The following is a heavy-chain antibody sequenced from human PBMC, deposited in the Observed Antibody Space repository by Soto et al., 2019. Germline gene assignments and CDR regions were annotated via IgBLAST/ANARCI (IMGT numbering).Heavy chain of an antibody. CDR1: GGTFSSYT. Sequence: QVQLVQSGAEVKKPGSSVKVSCKASGGTFSSYTISWVRQAPGQGLEWMGRIIPILGIANYAQKFQGRVTITAVKSTSTAYMELSSLRSEDTAVYYCARTGTTLRESMMAFDIWGQGTMVTVSS. CDR3: ARTGTTLRESMMAFDI. J-gene: IGHJ3*02. D-gene: IGHD1-1*01. V-gene: IGHV1-69*02. CDR2: IIPILGIA.